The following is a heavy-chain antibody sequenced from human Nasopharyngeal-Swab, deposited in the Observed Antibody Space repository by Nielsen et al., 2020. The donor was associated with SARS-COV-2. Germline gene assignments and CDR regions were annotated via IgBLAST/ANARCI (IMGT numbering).Heavy chain of an antibody. J-gene: IGHJ6*03. V-gene: IGHV3-7*01. D-gene: IGHD6-13*01. CDR3: ATSDSSSWYYYYYMDV. CDR2: IKQDGSEK. Sequence: GGSLRLSCAASGFTFSSYWMSWVRQAPGKGLEGVANIKQDGSEKYYVDSVKGRFTISRDNAKNSLYLQMNSLRAEDTAVYYCATSDSSSWYYYYYMDVWGKGTPVTVSS. CDR1: GFTFSSYW.